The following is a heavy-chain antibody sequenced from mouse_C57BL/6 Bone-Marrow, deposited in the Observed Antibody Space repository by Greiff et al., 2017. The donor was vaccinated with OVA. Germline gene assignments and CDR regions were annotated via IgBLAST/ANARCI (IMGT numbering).Heavy chain of an antibody. J-gene: IGHJ4*01. CDR2: IYPGNSDT. CDR1: GYTFTSYW. CDR3: TKGTYYGNSYAMDY. V-gene: IGHV1-5*01. D-gene: IGHD2-10*01. Sequence: EVQLQQSGTVLARPGASVKMSCKTSGYTFTSYWMHWVKQRPGQGLEWIGAIYPGNSDTSYNQKFKGKAKLTAVTSASTAYMELSSLTNEDSAVYYCTKGTYYGNSYAMDYWGQGTPVTVSS.